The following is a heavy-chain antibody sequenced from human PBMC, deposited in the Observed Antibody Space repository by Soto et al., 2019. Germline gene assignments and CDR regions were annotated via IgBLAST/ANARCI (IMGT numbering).Heavy chain of an antibody. Sequence: QVQLVQSGAEVKKPGASVKVSCKASGYTFTSYGISWVRQAPGQGLEWMGWISAYNGNTNYAQKLQGRVTMTTDTXTXRAYMELRSLRSDDTAVYYCARSGRGVIMANSMGDYWGQGTLVTVSS. V-gene: IGHV1-18*01. CDR2: ISAYNGNT. CDR1: GYTFTSYG. CDR3: ARSGRGVIMANSMGDY. J-gene: IGHJ4*02. D-gene: IGHD3-10*01.